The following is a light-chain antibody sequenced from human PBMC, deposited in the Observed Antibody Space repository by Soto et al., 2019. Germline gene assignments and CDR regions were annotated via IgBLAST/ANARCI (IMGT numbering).Light chain of an antibody. CDR2: ASS. CDR1: QSVSNH. Sequence: DIQMTQSPSSLSASVGDRVTITCRASQSVSNHLNWYQQKPGKAPKLLIYASSSLQSGVPSRFSGSGSGTDFTLTISSLQPEDFATYYCQQSHSNIQELTFRGGTKVEIK. V-gene: IGKV1-39*01. J-gene: IGKJ4*01. CDR3: QQSHSNIQELT.